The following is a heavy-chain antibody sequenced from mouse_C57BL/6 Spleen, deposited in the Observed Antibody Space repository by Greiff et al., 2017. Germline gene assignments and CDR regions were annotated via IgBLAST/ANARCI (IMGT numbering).Heavy chain of an antibody. Sequence: QVQLQQPGAELVMPGASVKLSCKASGYTFTSYWMHWVKQRPGQGLEWIGEIDPSDSYTNYNQKFKGKSTLTVDKSSSTAYMQLSSLTAEDSAVYYCASRTVTFADWGQGTLVTVSA. V-gene: IGHV1-69*01. J-gene: IGHJ3*01. CDR2: IDPSDSYT. CDR3: ASRTVTFAD. CDR1: GYTFTSYW. D-gene: IGHD4-1*01.